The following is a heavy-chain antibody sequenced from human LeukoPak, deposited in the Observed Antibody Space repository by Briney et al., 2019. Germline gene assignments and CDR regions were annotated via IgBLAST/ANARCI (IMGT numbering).Heavy chain of an antibody. CDR3: ARGDYYYGMDV. J-gene: IGHJ6*02. CDR2: MNPNSGNT. V-gene: IGHV1-8*02. CDR1: GYTFTGYY. Sequence: ASVKVSCKASGYTFTGYYMHWVRQAPGQGLEWMGWMNPNSGNTGYAQKFQGRVTMTRNTSISTAYMELSSLRSEDTAVYYCARGDYYYGMDVWGQGTTVTVSS.